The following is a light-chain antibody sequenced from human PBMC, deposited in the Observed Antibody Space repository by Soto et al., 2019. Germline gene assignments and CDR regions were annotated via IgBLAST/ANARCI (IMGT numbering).Light chain of an antibody. Sequence: GDRVTITCRASQSISSYLNWYQQKPGKAPKLLIYAASSLQSGVPSRFSGSGSGTDFTLTISSLQPEDFATYYCQQSYSTPRTFGQGTKVDIK. J-gene: IGKJ1*01. CDR1: QSISSY. CDR2: AAS. V-gene: IGKV1-39*01. CDR3: QQSYSTPRT.